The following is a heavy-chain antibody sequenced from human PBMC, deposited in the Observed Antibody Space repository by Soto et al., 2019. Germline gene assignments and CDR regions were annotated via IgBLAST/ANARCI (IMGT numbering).Heavy chain of an antibody. CDR2: IWYDGVNK. CDR1: GFSFRSYA. D-gene: IGHD4-17*01. J-gene: IGHJ4*02. V-gene: IGHV3-33*08. Sequence: GGSLRLSCAASGFSFRSYAMHWVRQAPGKGLEWVAVIWYDGVNKYYADSVKGRFTISRDNSNNTLYVQMNSLKAEDTAVYYCVRDPHLPTAVGLAALHYWGQGTLVTVSS. CDR3: VRDPHLPTAVGLAALHY.